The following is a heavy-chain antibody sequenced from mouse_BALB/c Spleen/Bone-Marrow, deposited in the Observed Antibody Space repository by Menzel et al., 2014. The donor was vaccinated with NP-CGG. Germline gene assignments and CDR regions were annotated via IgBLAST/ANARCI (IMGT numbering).Heavy chain of an antibody. Sequence: QVQLQQSGTDLVRPGASVKLSCKASGYTFTSYWINWVKQRPGQGLEWIGNIYPSDSYTNYNQKFKDKATLTVDKSPSTAYMHLSSPTSEDSAVYYCTRDDGGFAYWGQGTLVTVSA. CDR2: IYPSDSYT. V-gene: IGHV1-69*02. D-gene: IGHD1-1*02. CDR1: GYTFTSYW. J-gene: IGHJ3*01. CDR3: TRDDGGFAY.